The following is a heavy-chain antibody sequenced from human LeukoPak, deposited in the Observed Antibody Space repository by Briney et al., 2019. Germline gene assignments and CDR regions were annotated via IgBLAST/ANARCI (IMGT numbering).Heavy chain of an antibody. D-gene: IGHD6-19*01. CDR1: GGTFSSYA. CDR2: IIPIFGTA. V-gene: IGHV1-69*13. CDR3: ARGWRRDQWLLFNYYYGMDV. Sequence: SVKVSCKASGGTFSSYATSWVRQAPGQGLEWMGGIIPIFGTANYAQKFQGRVTITADESTSTAYMELSSLRSEDTAVYYCARGWRRDQWLLFNYYYGMDVWGQGTTVTVSS. J-gene: IGHJ6*02.